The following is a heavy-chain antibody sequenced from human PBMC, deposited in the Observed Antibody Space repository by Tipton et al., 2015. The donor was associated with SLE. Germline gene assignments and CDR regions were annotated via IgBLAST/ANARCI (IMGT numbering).Heavy chain of an antibody. CDR1: GGSISSHY. J-gene: IGHJ6*03. D-gene: IGHD3-3*01. V-gene: IGHV4-34*01. Sequence: TLSLTCTVSGGSISSHYWSWIRRPPGKGLEWIGEINHSGSTNYNPSLKSRVTISVDTSKNQFSLKLSSVTAADTAVYYCARLTIFGVVIIGNYYYYMHVWGKGTTVTVSS. CDR2: INHSGST. CDR3: ARLTIFGVVIIGNYYYYMHV.